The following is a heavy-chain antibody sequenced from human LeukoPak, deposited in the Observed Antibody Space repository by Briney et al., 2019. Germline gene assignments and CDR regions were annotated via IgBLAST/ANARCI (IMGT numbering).Heavy chain of an antibody. CDR3: ARADPSPALDY. V-gene: IGHV1-2*02. Sequence: ASVKVSCKASGYTFIGYYMHWVRRAPGQGLEWMGWINPNSGDTNYAQKFQGRVTMTRDTSISTAYMEVSRLRSDDTAVYCCARADPSPALDYWGQGTLVTVSS. J-gene: IGHJ4*02. CDR1: GYTFIGYY. CDR2: INPNSGDT.